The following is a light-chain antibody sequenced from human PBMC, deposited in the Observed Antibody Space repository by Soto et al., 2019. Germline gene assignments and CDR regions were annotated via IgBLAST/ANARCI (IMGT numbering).Light chain of an antibody. J-gene: IGLJ1*01. CDR1: STDVGRFDL. Sequence: QSVLTQPASVSGSPGQSITISCSGTSTDVGRFDLVSWYQQHPGKAPKLMIFEGSKRASGISNRFSGSTSGNTASLTISGLQAEDEADYYCSSLTNINTQVLGPGTKVTVL. V-gene: IGLV2-14*02. CDR2: EGS. CDR3: SSLTNINTQV.